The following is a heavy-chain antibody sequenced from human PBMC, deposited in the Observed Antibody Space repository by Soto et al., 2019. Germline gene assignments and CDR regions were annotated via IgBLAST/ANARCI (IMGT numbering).Heavy chain of an antibody. CDR1: GFTFSNYG. Sequence: GGSLRLSCAASGFTFSNYGMHWVRQAPGKGLEWVAIIWHDGNNKYYADSVRGRFIISGDNSKNRLYLQMSSLRAEDTAVYYCASDLVGASDSYGLDVWGQGTPVTVSS. D-gene: IGHD1-26*01. V-gene: IGHV3-33*01. CDR3: ASDLVGASDSYGLDV. CDR2: IWHDGNNK. J-gene: IGHJ6*02.